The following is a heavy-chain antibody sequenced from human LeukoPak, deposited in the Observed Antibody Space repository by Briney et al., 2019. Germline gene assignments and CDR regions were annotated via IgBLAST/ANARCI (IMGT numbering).Heavy chain of an antibody. D-gene: IGHD3-10*01. Sequence: SETLSLTCAVYGGSFSGYYWSRIRQPPGKGLEWIGEINHSGSTNYNPSLKSRVTISVDTSKNQFSPKLSSVTAADTAVYYCARGRVRGVIPNYFDYWGQGTLVTVSS. V-gene: IGHV4-34*01. J-gene: IGHJ4*02. CDR1: GGSFSGYY. CDR2: INHSGST. CDR3: ARGRVRGVIPNYFDY.